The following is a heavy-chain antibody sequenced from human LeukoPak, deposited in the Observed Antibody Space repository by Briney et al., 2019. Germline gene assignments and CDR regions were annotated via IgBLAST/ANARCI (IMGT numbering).Heavy chain of an antibody. CDR2: IQYDGVNT. V-gene: IGHV3-30*04. Sequence: GGSLRLACRAPGFTFRSSAMPWVRQAPGKGLGWEEVIQYDGVNTYFADSVKGRFTISRDNSRNTVFLQMSSLRHEDTAVYFCARDLGLAVASSWGGLDYWGQGTLVTVSS. J-gene: IGHJ4*02. D-gene: IGHD6-19*01. CDR3: ARDLGLAVASSWGGLDY. CDR1: GFTFRSSA.